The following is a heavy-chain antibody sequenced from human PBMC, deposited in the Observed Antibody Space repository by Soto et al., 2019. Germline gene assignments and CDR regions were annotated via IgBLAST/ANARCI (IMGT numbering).Heavy chain of an antibody. Sequence: EVQLVESGGGLVKPGGSLRLSCAASGFTFTNAWMNWVRQTPGQGLEWVGRIRSKADGGTTDYAAPVKGRFSISREDSENTLFLERNSLKTADTGVYYCATTKGGTPTFGVWGQGTMVIVSS. CDR3: ATTKGGTPTFGV. CDR2: IRSKADGGTT. CDR1: GFTFTNAW. D-gene: IGHD1-1*01. V-gene: IGHV3-15*07. J-gene: IGHJ3*01.